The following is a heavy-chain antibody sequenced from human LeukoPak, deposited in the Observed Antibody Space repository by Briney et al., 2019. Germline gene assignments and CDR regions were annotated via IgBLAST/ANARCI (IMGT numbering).Heavy chain of an antibody. CDR1: GYSISSGYY. CDR2: IYHSGST. J-gene: IGHJ4*02. D-gene: IGHD3-22*01. CDR3: ARLRTMIGVGY. V-gene: IGHV4-38-2*01. Sequence: SETLSLTCAVSGYSISSGYYWGWIRQPPGKGLEWIGSIYHSGSTYYNPSLKSRVTISVDTSKNQSSLKLSSVTAADTAVYYCARLRTMIGVGYWGQGTLVTVSS.